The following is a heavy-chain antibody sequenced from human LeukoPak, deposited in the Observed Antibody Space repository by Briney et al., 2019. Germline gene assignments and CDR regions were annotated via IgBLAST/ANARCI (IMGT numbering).Heavy chain of an antibody. D-gene: IGHD3-10*01. V-gene: IGHV3-53*01. Sequence: GGSLRLSCAASGFTLSSNYISWVPQAPGKGLEWVSVIYSGGSTYYADSVKGRFTISRDNSKNTLYLQMNSLRAEDTAVYYCAREQILWFGESSGYYYGMDVWGQGTTVTVSS. CDR2: IYSGGST. J-gene: IGHJ6*02. CDR1: GFTLSSNY. CDR3: AREQILWFGESSGYYYGMDV.